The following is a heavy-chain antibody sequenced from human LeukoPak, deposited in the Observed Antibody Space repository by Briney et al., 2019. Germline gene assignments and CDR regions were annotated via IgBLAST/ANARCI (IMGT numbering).Heavy chain of an antibody. D-gene: IGHD6-6*01. V-gene: IGHV1-18*01. CDR3: ARDSPDPYSSSSFYYYGMDV. Sequence: ASVKVSCKASGYTFTSYGISWVRQAPGQGLEWMGWISAYNGNTNYAQKLQGRVTMTTDTSTSTAYMELGSLRSDDTAVYYCARDSPDPYSSSSFYYYGMDVWGQGTTVTVSS. J-gene: IGHJ6*02. CDR2: ISAYNGNT. CDR1: GYTFTSYG.